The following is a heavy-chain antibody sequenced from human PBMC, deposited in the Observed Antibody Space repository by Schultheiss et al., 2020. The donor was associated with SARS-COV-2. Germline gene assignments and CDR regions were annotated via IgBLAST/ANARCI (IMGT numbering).Heavy chain of an antibody. J-gene: IGHJ6*02. CDR3: ATHHPSTARTYAMDV. CDR2: FDPEDGET. CDR1: GYTLTELS. V-gene: IGHV1-24*01. Sequence: GGSLRLSCKVSGYTLTELSMHWVRQAPGKGLEWMGGFDPEDGETIYAQKFQGRVIMTEDTATVTAYMELSSLRSEDTAVYYCATHHPSTARTYAMDVWGQGTTVTVSS.